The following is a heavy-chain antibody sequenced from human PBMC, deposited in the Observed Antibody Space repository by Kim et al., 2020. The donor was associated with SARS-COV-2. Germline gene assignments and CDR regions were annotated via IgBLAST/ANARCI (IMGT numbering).Heavy chain of an antibody. Sequence: GGSLRLSCVASGFTFRSYGVHWVRQAPGKGLDWVAVISYGENNKYYADSVKGRFTISRDNSKNTVYLQMNSLRTEDTAVYYCAKDDSGDGCNFWGVYNYG. CDR1: GFTFRSYG. D-gene: IGHD1-26*01. CDR2: ISYGENNK. CDR3: AKDDSGDGCNFWGVYNYG. J-gene: IGHJ6*01. V-gene: IGHV3-30*18.